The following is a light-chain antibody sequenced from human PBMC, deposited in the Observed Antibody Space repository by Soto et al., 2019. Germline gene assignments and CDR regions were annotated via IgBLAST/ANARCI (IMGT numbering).Light chain of an antibody. CDR3: QQYGSSLLIT. CDR2: GAS. J-gene: IGKJ3*01. Sequence: DIVLTQSPGTLSLSPGERATLSRRASQSVSSSYLAWYQQKPGQAPRLLIYGASSRATGIPDRFSGSGSGTDFTLTISRLEPEDFAVYYCQQYGSSLLITFGPGTKVDI. V-gene: IGKV3-20*01. CDR1: QSVSSSY.